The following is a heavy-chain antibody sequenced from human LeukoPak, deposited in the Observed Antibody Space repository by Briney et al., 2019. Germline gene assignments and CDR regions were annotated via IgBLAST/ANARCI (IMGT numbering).Heavy chain of an antibody. V-gene: IGHV3-43*02. CDR3: AKDTPLFYHYYGIDV. Sequence: GGSLRLSCAASGLNLDAYAMHWVRQAPGKGLEWVSLISGDGTITYYADSVKVRFTISRDNSKNSLFLEMNSLRSEDTALYYCAKDTPLFYHYYGIDVWGQGTTVTVSS. CDR2: ISGDGTIT. CDR1: GLNLDAYA. J-gene: IGHJ6*02.